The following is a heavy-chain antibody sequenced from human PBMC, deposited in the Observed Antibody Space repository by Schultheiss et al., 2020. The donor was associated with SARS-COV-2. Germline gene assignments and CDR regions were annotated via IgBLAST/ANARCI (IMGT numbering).Heavy chain of an antibody. D-gene: IGHD3-3*01. V-gene: IGHV3-48*01. CDR1: GFTFSSYS. J-gene: IGHJ4*02. CDR3: ARVAIFGVVIRAHFDY. Sequence: GGSLRLSCAASGFTFSSYSMNWVRQAPGKGLEWVSYISSSGSTIYYADSVKGRFTISRDNSKNTLYLQMNSLRAEDTAVYYCARVAIFGVVIRAHFDYWGQGTLVTVSS. CDR2: ISSSGSTI.